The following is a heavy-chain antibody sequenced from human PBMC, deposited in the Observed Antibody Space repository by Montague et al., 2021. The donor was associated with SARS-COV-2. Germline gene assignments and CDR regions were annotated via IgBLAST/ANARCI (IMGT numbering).Heavy chain of an antibody. CDR1: GSWNSGAY. J-gene: IGHJ5*02. V-gene: IGHV4-59*01. CDR3: ARERQYNWFDA. CDR2: FCYRGST. D-gene: IGHD6-19*01. Sequence: SETLSLTCSGSGSWNSGAYWKCIRLHPSHTLNSFAFFCYRGSTNYNPSLKSRITMSVDTSKNQFSLKVSSVTAADTAVYYCARERQYNWFDAWGQGKLVTVSS.